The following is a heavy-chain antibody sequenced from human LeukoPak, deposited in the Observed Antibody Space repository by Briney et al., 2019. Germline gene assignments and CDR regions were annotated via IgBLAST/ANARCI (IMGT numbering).Heavy chain of an antibody. Sequence: PSQTLSLTCTVSGGSISSGGYYWSWIRQPPGKGLEWIGYIYYSGSTNYNPSLKSRVTISVDTSKNQFSLKLSSVTAADTAVYYCANQGRDGFDYWGQGTLVTVSS. V-gene: IGHV4-61*08. CDR3: ANQGRDGFDY. J-gene: IGHJ4*02. CDR1: GGSISSGGYY. D-gene: IGHD5-24*01. CDR2: IYYSGST.